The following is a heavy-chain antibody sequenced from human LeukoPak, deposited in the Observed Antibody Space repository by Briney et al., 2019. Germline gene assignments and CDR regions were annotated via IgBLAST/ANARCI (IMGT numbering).Heavy chain of an antibody. CDR3: ARVKWGAVAGMGGRYYFDY. Sequence: SETLSLTCTVSGYSISSGYYWGWIRQPPGKGLEWIGSIYHSGSTYYNPSLKSRVTISVDTSKNQFSLKLSSVTAADTAVYYCARVKWGAVAGMGGRYYFDYWGQGTLVTVSS. CDR1: GYSISSGYY. J-gene: IGHJ4*02. V-gene: IGHV4-38-2*02. D-gene: IGHD6-19*01. CDR2: IYHSGST.